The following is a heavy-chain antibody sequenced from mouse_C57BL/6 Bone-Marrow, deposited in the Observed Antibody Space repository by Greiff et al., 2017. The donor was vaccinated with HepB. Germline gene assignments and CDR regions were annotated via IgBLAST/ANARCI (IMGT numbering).Heavy chain of an antibody. CDR3: ANDYYAMDY. J-gene: IGHJ4*01. CDR2: IDPSDSYT. Sequence: QVQLQQPGAELVRPGTSVKLSCKASGYTFTSYWMHWVKQRPGQGLEWIGVIDPSDSYTNYNQKFKGKATLTVDTSSSTAYMQLSSLTSEDSAVDYCANDYYAMDYWGQGTSVTVSA. V-gene: IGHV1-59*01. CDR1: GYTFTSYW.